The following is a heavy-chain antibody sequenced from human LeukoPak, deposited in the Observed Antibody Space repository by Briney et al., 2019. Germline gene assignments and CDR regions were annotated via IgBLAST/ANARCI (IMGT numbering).Heavy chain of an antibody. Sequence: PGGSLRLSSAASGFTFSSYWMSWVRQAPGKGLEWVANIKQDGSEKFCIDSVRGRFTISRDNAKNSLHLQMNSLRAEDTAVYYCARGDFWSGDYTDAFDIWGQGTMVTVSS. J-gene: IGHJ3*02. D-gene: IGHD3-3*01. V-gene: IGHV3-7*04. CDR1: GFTFSSYW. CDR2: IKQDGSEK. CDR3: ARGDFWSGDYTDAFDI.